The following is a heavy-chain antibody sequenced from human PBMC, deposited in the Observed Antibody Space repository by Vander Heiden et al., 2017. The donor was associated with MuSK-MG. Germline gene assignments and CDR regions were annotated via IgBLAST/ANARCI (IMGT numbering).Heavy chain of an antibody. CDR1: GFTFSSYG. J-gene: IGHJ5*02. CDR3: AKDNMGFDP. Sequence: QVQLVESGGGVVQPGRSLRLSCAASGFTFSSYGMHWVRQAPGKGLEWVAVISYDGRKKDDADSVKGRFTISRDNSKNTMYMKMNSLRAEDTAVYYCAKDNMGFDPWGQGTLVTLYS. CDR2: ISYDGRKK. V-gene: IGHV3-30*18.